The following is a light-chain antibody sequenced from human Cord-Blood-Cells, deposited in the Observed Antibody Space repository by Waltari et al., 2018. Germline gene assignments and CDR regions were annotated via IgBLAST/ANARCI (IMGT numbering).Light chain of an antibody. CDR3: CSYAGSSTFGVV. CDR2: EGS. V-gene: IGLV2-23*03. Sequence: QSALTQPASVSGSPGQSITISCTGTSSDVVSYNLVSCYQQHPGKAPKLMIYEGSKRPSGVSNRFSGSKSGNTASLTISGLQAEDEADYYCCSYAGSSTFGVVFGGGTKLTVL. CDR1: SSDVVSYNL. J-gene: IGLJ2*01.